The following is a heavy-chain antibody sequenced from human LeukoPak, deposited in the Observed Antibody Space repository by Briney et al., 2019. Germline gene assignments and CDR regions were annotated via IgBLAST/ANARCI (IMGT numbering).Heavy chain of an antibody. CDR1: GFTLSSYA. CDR2: ISGSGGST. D-gene: IGHD3-10*02. V-gene: IGHV3-23*01. Sequence: PGGSLRLSCAASGFTLSSYAMSWVRQAPGKGLECVSTISGSGGSTYYADSVKGRFTISRDKSNNTLYLQMNSLGAEDTAVYYCAKNVSPFDYWGQGTLVTVSS. J-gene: IGHJ4*02. CDR3: AKNVSPFDY.